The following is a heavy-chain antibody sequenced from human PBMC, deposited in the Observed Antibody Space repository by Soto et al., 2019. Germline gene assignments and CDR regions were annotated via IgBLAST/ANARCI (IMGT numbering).Heavy chain of an antibody. CDR3: ARGNPINYAGFDV. D-gene: IGHD3-16*01. CDR1: GYTFSDFD. J-gene: IGHJ6*02. V-gene: IGHV1-8*01. CDR2: VNAKIGDT. Sequence: ASVKVSCKASGYTFSDFDINWLRQASGQGPEWMGWVNAKIGDTFFPQRFQGKFNMTWDTSLSTAYMEVGSLTSDDTAIYYCARGNPINYAGFDVWGQETTVNISS.